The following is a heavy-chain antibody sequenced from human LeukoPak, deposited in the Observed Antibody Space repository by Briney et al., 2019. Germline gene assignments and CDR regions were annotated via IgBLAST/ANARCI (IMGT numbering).Heavy chain of an antibody. CDR1: SGSINTNY. Sequence: SSETLSLTCTVYSGSINTNYCSWIRQSPGKGLEWIGYIYFNGVTNYNSSLRSRGTVSVGTSQRQFSLKLSSVTDADTAVYYCARHESFGDANWCDSWGQGTLVTVSS. CDR2: IYFNGVT. V-gene: IGHV4-59*08. CDR3: ARHESFGDANWCDS. D-gene: IGHD4-17*01. J-gene: IGHJ5*01.